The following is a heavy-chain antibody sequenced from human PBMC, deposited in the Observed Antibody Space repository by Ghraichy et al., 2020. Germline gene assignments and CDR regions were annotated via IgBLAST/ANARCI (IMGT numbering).Heavy chain of an antibody. CDR2: IGGSGDYT. CDR1: GFTFSNYA. V-gene: IGHV3-23*01. J-gene: IGHJ3*02. D-gene: IGHD2-15*01. CDR3: AKSAFGSVGTFDI. Sequence: GGSLRLSCAASGFTFSNYAMNWVRQAPGKGLEWVSTIGGSGDYTFYADSVKGRFTISRDNSKNILYLQMNSLRAEDTAVYYCAKSAFGSVGTFDIWGQGTMVTVSS.